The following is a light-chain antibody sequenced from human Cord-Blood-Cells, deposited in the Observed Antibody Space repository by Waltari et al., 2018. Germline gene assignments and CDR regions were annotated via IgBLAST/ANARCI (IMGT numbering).Light chain of an antibody. Sequence: ELVLTQSPGTLSLSPADRASLTCRASQSVTSSYLAWYQQKTGQAPRLLIYGASSRATGIPDRFSGSGSGTDFTLTISRLEPEDFAVYYCQQYGSSPLTFGGGTKVEIK. CDR3: QQYGSSPLT. V-gene: IGKV3-20*01. J-gene: IGKJ4*01. CDR2: GAS. CDR1: QSVTSSY.